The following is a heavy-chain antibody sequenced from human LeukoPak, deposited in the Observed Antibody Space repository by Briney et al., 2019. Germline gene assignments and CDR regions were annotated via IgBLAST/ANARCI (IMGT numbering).Heavy chain of an antibody. CDR1: GYTFTSYD. D-gene: IGHD1-1*01. CDR2: MNPNSGNT. Sequence: GASVKVSCKTSGYTFTSYDVHWVRQAAGQGLEWLGWMNPNSGNTAYAQRFQGRLNMTRDTSIRTAYMELSSLRSDDTAVYYCVRRGWKLNERGYYFDYWGQGTLLTVSS. J-gene: IGHJ4*02. V-gene: IGHV1-8*01. CDR3: VRRGWKLNERGYYFDY.